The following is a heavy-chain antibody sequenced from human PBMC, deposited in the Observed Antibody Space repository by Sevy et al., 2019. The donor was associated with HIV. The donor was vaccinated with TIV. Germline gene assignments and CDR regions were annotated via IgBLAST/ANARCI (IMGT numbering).Heavy chain of an antibody. CDR1: GFTFSNTW. V-gene: IGHV3-15*01. Sequence: GGSLRLSCAASGFTFSNTWMSWVRQAPGKGLELVGRIKSKKDGGTTDYAAPVIGRFTISRDDSKSTLSLRMNSLKIEDTAAYFCIIMGWHGGFDIWGQGTMVTVSS. CDR3: IIMGWHGGFDI. J-gene: IGHJ3*02. D-gene: IGHD4-17*01. CDR2: IKSKKDGGTT.